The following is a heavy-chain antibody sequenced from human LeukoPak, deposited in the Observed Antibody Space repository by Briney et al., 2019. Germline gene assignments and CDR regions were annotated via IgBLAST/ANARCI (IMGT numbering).Heavy chain of an antibody. CDR2: IKQDGSEK. V-gene: IGHV3-7*01. J-gene: IGHJ6*03. CDR3: ARYSNWFNYYYYYMDV. Sequence: PGGSLRLSCAASGFTFSNYWMTWVRQAPGKGLEWVANIKQDGSEKYYVDSVKGRFTISRDNDEKSLYLQMNSLRAEDAAVYYCARYSNWFNYYYYYMDVWGKGTTVTVSS. D-gene: IGHD7-27*01. CDR1: GFTFSNYW.